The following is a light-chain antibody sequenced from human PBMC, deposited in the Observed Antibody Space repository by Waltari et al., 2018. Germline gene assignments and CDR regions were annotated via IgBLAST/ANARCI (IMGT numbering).Light chain of an antibody. J-gene: IGLJ2*01. CDR2: EDN. CDR1: SASIASNY. V-gene: IGLV6-57*03. Sequence: NFMLTQPHSVSESPGKTVTISCTRSSASIASNYVNWYQQRPGSAPSTVTYEDNQRPSGVPDRFSGSIDSSSNSASLTISGLKTEDEADYYCQSYDSSNHVVFGGGTKLTVL. CDR3: QSYDSSNHVV.